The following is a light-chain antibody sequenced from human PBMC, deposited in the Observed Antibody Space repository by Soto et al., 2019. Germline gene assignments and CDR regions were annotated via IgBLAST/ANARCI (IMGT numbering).Light chain of an antibody. Sequence: EIVLTHSPATLSFSPGERATLSFRASQTVSISLAWYQQKPGQAPRLLIYEASNRATGIPARFSGSGSGADFTLTISSLEPEDFALYYCQQHINWPLTFGGGTKVDIK. CDR1: QTVSIS. V-gene: IGKV3-11*01. CDR2: EAS. J-gene: IGKJ4*01. CDR3: QQHINWPLT.